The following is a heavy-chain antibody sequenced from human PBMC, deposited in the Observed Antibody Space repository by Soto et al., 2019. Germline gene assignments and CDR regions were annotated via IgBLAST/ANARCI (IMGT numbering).Heavy chain of an antibody. J-gene: IGHJ4*02. CDR2: IYYNGDT. Sequence: QVQMQESGPGLVRPSQTLSLSCAVSGASLTSGDYYWNWIRQSPGKGLEWIGYIYYNGDTYYNPSLKGRVTSSLDTSMNHFSLKMTSVTAADTAVYFCARENTAMGGYFDYWGPGSLVTVSS. D-gene: IGHD5-18*01. CDR1: GASLTSGDYY. V-gene: IGHV4-30-4*01. CDR3: ARENTAMGGYFDY.